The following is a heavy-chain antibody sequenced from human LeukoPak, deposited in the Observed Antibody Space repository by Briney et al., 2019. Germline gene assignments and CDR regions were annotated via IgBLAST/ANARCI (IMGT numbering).Heavy chain of an antibody. CDR2: INPNSGGT. CDR3: RADYYDSSGYGILFDY. Sequence: ASVKVSCKASGYTLTRFYMHWVRQAPGQGLEWMGRINPNSGGTNYAQKFQGRVTMTRDTSISTAYMELSRLRSDDTAVYYCRADYYDSSGYGILFDYWGQGTLVTVSS. V-gene: IGHV1-2*06. CDR1: GYTLTRFY. D-gene: IGHD3-22*01. J-gene: IGHJ4*02.